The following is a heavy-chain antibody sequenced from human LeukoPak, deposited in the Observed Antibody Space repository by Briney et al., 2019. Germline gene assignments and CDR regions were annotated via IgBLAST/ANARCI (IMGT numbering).Heavy chain of an antibody. CDR2: ISGSGTNT. D-gene: IGHD6-13*01. J-gene: IGHJ4*02. V-gene: IGHV3-23*01. CDR3: ARETARYSSSWYFDY. Sequence: GESLRLSCAASGFTFSSYAMSWVRQAPGKGLEWVSAISGSGTNTYYADSVKGRFTISRGNSKNSLYLQMNSLRAEDTAVYYCARETARYSSSWYFDYWGQGTLVTVSS. CDR1: GFTFSSYA.